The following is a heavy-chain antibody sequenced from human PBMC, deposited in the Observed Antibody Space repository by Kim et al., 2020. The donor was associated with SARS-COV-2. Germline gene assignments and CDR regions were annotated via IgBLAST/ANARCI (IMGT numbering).Heavy chain of an antibody. Sequence: ASVKVSCKASGYTFTSYGISWVRQAPGQGLEWMGWISAYNGNTNYAQKLQGRVTMTTDTSTSTAYMELRSLRSDDTAVYYCARDLRSATSPNITIFGVDRFYGMDVWGQGTTGTVSS. CDR2: ISAYNGNT. CDR3: ARDLRSATSPNITIFGVDRFYGMDV. V-gene: IGHV1-18*04. D-gene: IGHD3-3*01. CDR1: GYTFTSYG. J-gene: IGHJ6*02.